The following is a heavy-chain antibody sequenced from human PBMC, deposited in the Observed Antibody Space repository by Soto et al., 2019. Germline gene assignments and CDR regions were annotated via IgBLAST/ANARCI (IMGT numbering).Heavy chain of an antibody. CDR3: AIHDYEILTGYPSYFDF. J-gene: IGHJ4*02. V-gene: IGHV3-48*01. D-gene: IGHD3-9*01. CDR2: ISSSSSTI. CDR1: GFTLRIYS. Sequence: TGGSLRLSCAASGFTLRIYSMNWVRQAPGKGLELVSYISSSSSTIYYADSVKGRFTISRDNAKNSLYLQMNSLRAEDTAVYYCAIHDYEILTGYPSYFDFWGQGTLVTVSS.